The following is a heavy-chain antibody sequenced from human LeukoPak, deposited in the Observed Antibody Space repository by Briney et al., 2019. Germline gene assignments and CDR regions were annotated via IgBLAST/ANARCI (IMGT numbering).Heavy chain of an antibody. CDR1: GFTFSSYW. D-gene: IGHD3-10*01. CDR3: AREALWFGDLGAFDV. CDR2: IRYDGSNK. V-gene: IGHV3-30*02. Sequence: GGSLRLSCAASGFTFSSYWMSWVRQAPGKGLEWVAFIRYDGSNKYYADSVKGRFTISRDNSKNTLYLQMNSLRAEDTAVYYCAREALWFGDLGAFDVWGQGTMVTVSS. J-gene: IGHJ3*01.